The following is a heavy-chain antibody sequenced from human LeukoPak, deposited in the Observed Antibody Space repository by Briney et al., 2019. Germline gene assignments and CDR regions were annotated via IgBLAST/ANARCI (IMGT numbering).Heavy chain of an antibody. V-gene: IGHV3-7*03. CDR2: IKQDGSEK. CDR3: AKGTKPVMTIPDY. Sequence: GGSLRLSCAASGFTFSSYWMSWVRQAPGKGLEWVANIKQDGSEKYYVDSVKGRFTISRDNAKNSLYLQMNSLRAEDTAMYYCAKGTKPVMTIPDYWGQGILVTVSS. CDR1: GFTFSSYW. D-gene: IGHD1/OR15-1a*01. J-gene: IGHJ4*02.